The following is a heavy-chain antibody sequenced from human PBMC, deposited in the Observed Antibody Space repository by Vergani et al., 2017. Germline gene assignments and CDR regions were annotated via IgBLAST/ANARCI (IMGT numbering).Heavy chain of an antibody. Sequence: QVQLQQSGPGLVKPSQTLSLTCAISGDSVSSNSAAWNWIRQSPSRGLEWLGRTYYRSKWYNDYAVSVKSRITINPDTSKNQFSLQLNSVTPEDTAVYYCARAKMVRGESRKYYFDYWGQGTLVTVSS. D-gene: IGHD3-10*01. V-gene: IGHV6-1*01. CDR2: TYYRSKWYN. J-gene: IGHJ4*02. CDR3: ARAKMVRGESRKYYFDY. CDR1: GDSVSSNSAA.